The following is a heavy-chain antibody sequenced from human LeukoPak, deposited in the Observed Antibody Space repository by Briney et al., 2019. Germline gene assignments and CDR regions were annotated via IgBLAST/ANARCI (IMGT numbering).Heavy chain of an antibody. Sequence: ASVKVSCKASGYTFTSYYIHWVRQAPGQGLEWMGWINPNSGGTNYAQKFQGRVTMTRDTSISTAYMELSRLRSDDTAVYYCARDHAFWSGYYNWFDPWGQGTLVTVSS. CDR1: GYTFTSYY. D-gene: IGHD3-3*01. V-gene: IGHV1-2*02. CDR3: ARDHAFWSGYYNWFDP. J-gene: IGHJ5*02. CDR2: INPNSGGT.